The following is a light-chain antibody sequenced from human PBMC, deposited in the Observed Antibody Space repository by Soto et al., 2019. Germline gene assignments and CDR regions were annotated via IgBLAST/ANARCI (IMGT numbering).Light chain of an antibody. V-gene: IGLV2-23*01. J-gene: IGLJ1*01. CDR1: SSDVGSYNL. CDR2: EDT. CDR3: CSYAGSSTHYV. Sequence: QSVLTQPASVSGSPGQSITISCTGTSSDVGSYNLVSWYQQHPGKAPKLMIYEDTKRPSGVSNRFSGSKSGNTASLTISGLQAEDEADYYCCSYAGSSTHYVFGTGTKLTVL.